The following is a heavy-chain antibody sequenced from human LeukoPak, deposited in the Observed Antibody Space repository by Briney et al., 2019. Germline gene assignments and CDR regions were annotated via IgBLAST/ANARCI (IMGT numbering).Heavy chain of an antibody. J-gene: IGHJ2*01. CDR3: AKELAAAGTGNHRPWRYFDL. CDR2: IKQDGSEK. V-gene: IGHV3-7*03. D-gene: IGHD6-13*01. CDR1: GFTFSSYW. Sequence: GGSLRLSCAASGFTFSSYWMSWVRQAPGKGLEWVANIKQDGSEKFYVDSVKGRFTISRDNAKNSLYLQMNSLRAEDTALYYCAKELAAAGTGNHRPWRYFDLWGRGTLVTVSS.